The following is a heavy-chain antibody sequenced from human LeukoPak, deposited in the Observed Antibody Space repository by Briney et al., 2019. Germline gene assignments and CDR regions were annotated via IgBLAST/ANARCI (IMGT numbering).Heavy chain of an antibody. CDR3: AREGVYGDQLSYFDY. V-gene: IGHV3-30-3*01. CDR1: GFTFSSYA. CDR2: ISYDGSNK. Sequence: GRSLRLSCAASGFTFSSYAMHWVRQAPGKGLEWVAVISYDGSNKYYADSVKGRFTISRDNSKNTLYLQMNSLRAEDTAVYYCAREGVYGDQLSYFDYWGQGTLVTVSS. J-gene: IGHJ4*02. D-gene: IGHD4-17*01.